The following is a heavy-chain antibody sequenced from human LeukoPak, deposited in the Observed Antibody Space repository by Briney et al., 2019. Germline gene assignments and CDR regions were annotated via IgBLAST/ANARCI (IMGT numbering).Heavy chain of an antibody. D-gene: IGHD2-2*01. CDR2: ISSSSSYI. Sequence: GGSLRLSCAASGFTFSSYSMNWVRQAPGKGLEWVSSISSSSSYIYYADSVKGRFTISRDNAKNSLYLQMNGLRAEDTAVYYCARVDCSSTSCVGVSYYYMDVWGKGTTVTVSS. V-gene: IGHV3-21*01. J-gene: IGHJ6*03. CDR3: ARVDCSSTSCVGVSYYYMDV. CDR1: GFTFSSYS.